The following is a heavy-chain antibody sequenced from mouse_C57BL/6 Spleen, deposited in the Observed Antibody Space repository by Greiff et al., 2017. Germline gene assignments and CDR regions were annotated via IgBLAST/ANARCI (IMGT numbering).Heavy chain of an antibody. J-gene: IGHJ3*01. CDR3: AATRNWDGAWFAY. D-gene: IGHD4-1*01. V-gene: IGHV14-2*01. CDR1: GFNIKDYY. CDR2: IDPEDGET. Sequence: VQLQQSGAELVKPGASVKLSCTASGFNIKDYYMHWVKQRTEQGLEWIGRIDPEDGETKYAPNFQGKATITADTSSNTAYLQLSSLTSEDTAVYYCAATRNWDGAWFAYWGQGTLVTVSA.